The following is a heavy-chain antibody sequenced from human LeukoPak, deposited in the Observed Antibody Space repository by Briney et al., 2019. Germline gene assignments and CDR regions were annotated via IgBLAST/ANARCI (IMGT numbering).Heavy chain of an antibody. D-gene: IGHD5-24*01. CDR2: IYHSGST. CDR1: GYSISSGYY. V-gene: IGHV4-38-2*02. J-gene: IGHJ3*02. Sequence: SETLSLTCTVSGYSISSGYYWGWIRQPPGKGLEWIGSIYHSGSTYYNPSLKSRVTISVDTSKNQFSLKLSSVTPADTAVYYCARDMAEGPSDAFDIWGQGTMVTVSS. CDR3: ARDMAEGPSDAFDI.